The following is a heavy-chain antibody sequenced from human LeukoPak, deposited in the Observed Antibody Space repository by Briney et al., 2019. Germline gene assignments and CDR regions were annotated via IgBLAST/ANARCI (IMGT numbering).Heavy chain of an antibody. CDR3: ARDLLKYYGSGSYTFDY. CDR2: ISGSGGST. CDR1: GFTFSSYG. J-gene: IGHJ4*02. V-gene: IGHV3-23*01. D-gene: IGHD3-10*01. Sequence: GGSLRLSCAASGFTFSSYGMSWVRQAPGKGLEWVSAISGSGGSTYYADSVKGRFTISRDNSKNTLYLQMNSLRAEDTAVYYCARDLLKYYGSGSYTFDYWGQGTLVTVSS.